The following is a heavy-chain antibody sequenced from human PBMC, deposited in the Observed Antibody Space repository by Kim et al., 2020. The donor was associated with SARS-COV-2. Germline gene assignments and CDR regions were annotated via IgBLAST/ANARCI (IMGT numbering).Heavy chain of an antibody. V-gene: IGHV4-34*01. Sequence: SETLSLTCAVYGGSFSGYYWSWIRQPPGKGLEWIGEINHSGSTNYNPSLKSRVTISVDTSKNQFSLKLSSVTAADTAVYYCARGVVAATRWFDPWGQGTL. CDR2: INHSGST. CDR3: ARGVVAATRWFDP. CDR1: GGSFSGYY. J-gene: IGHJ5*02. D-gene: IGHD2-15*01.